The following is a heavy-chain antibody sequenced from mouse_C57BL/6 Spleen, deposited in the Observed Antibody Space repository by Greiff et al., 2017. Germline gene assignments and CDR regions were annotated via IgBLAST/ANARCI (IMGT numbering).Heavy chain of an antibody. V-gene: IGHV5-9*01. CDR3: ASTVVATFDY. CDR1: GFTFSSYT. CDR2: ISGGGGNT. D-gene: IGHD1-1*01. Sequence: EVKLVESGGGLVKPGGSLKLSCAASGFTFSSYTMSWVRQTPEKRLEWVATISGGGGNTYYPDSVKGRFTISRDNAKNTLYLQMSSLRSEDTALYYCASTVVATFDYWGQGTTLTVSS. J-gene: IGHJ2*01.